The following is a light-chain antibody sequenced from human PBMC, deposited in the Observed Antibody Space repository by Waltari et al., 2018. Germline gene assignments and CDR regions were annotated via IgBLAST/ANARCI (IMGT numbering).Light chain of an antibody. CDR1: SSDVGGYKY. V-gene: IGLV2-14*03. Sequence: QSALTQPASVSGSPGQSITISCTGTSSDVGGYKYVSCYQQHPGKSPKLIIYDVNNRPSGVSNRFSGSKSANTASLTISGLQAEDEADYYCNSFTLGTALLVFGGGTKLTVL. CDR3: NSFTLGTALLV. CDR2: DVN. J-gene: IGLJ2*01.